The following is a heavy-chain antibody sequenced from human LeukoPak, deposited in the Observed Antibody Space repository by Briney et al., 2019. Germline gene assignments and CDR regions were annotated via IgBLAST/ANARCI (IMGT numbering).Heavy chain of an antibody. CDR3: ARGTRQSSNHYFDY. CDR2: IYHSGST. V-gene: IGHV4-30-2*01. J-gene: IGHJ4*02. Sequence: SETLSLTCAVSGGSISSGGYSWSWIRQPPGKGLEWIGYIYHSGSTYYNPSLKSRVTISVDTSKTQFSLKLSPVTAADTAVYYCARGTRQSSNHYFDYWGQGTLVTVSS. D-gene: IGHD4-11*01. CDR1: GGSISSGGYS.